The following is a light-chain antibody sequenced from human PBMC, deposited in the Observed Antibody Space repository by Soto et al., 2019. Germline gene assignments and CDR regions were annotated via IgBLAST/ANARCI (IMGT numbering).Light chain of an antibody. Sequence: DIQMTQSPSSLSASVGDRVTMACRASQGISNYLAWYQQKPGTVPKLLISAASTLQTGVPSRFSGGGSGTDFTLTISSLQPEDFATYYCQQSYNAPITFGQGTRLEI. CDR1: QGISNY. CDR3: QQSYNAPIT. J-gene: IGKJ5*01. V-gene: IGKV1-27*01. CDR2: AAS.